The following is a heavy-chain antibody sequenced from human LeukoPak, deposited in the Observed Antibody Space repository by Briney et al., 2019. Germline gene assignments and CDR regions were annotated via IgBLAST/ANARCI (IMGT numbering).Heavy chain of an antibody. CDR1: GFTFSSYG. Sequence: PGGSLRLSCAASGFTFSSYGMDWVGQAPGKGLEWVAFIRYDGHNKDYADSETGRFTISRDNSKTTLYLQMNSLRVEDTAVYYCAKGYGDLVAFDIWGQETMVTVSS. CDR2: IRYDGHNK. CDR3: AKGYGDLVAFDI. J-gene: IGHJ3*02. D-gene: IGHD4-17*01. V-gene: IGHV3-30*02.